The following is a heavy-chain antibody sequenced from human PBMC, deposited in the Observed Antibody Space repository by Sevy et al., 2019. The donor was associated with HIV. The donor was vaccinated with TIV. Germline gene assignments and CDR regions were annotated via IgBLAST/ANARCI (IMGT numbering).Heavy chain of an antibody. Sequence: GGSLRLSCAASGFTFSSYAMSWVRQAPGKGLEWVSAISGSGGSTYYADSVKGRFTISRDNSKNTLYLQMNSLRAEDTAVYYCARKNDYYDSSGSMRVYNAFDIWGRGTMVTV. J-gene: IGHJ3*02. CDR2: ISGSGGST. CDR3: ARKNDYYDSSGSMRVYNAFDI. D-gene: IGHD3-22*01. V-gene: IGHV3-23*01. CDR1: GFTFSSYA.